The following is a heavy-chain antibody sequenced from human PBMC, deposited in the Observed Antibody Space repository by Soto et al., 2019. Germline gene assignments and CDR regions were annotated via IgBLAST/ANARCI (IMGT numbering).Heavy chain of an antibody. CDR3: ARDPAITMYAFDI. Sequence: ASVKVSCKASGYTFTSYYMHWVRQAPGQGLEWMGIINPSGGSTSYAQKFQGRVTMTRDTSTSTVYMELSSLRSEDTAVYYCARDPAITMYAFDIWGQGTMVTVS. CDR1: GYTFTSYY. V-gene: IGHV1-46*01. CDR2: INPSGGST. J-gene: IGHJ3*02. D-gene: IGHD3-10*02.